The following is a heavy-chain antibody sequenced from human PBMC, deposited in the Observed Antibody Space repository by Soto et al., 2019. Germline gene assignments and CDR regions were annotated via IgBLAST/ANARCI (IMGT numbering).Heavy chain of an antibody. V-gene: IGHV3-48*02. Sequence: GSLRLSCAASGFTFSTSGMCWVRQAPGKGLEWVSYISASSSTIYYADSVKGRFTISRDNAKNSLYLQMNSLRDEDTAVYYCASERYSSGLNYYWGQGTLVTVSS. CDR2: ISASSSTI. CDR1: GFTFSTSG. CDR3: ASERYSSGLNYY. J-gene: IGHJ4*02. D-gene: IGHD6-19*01.